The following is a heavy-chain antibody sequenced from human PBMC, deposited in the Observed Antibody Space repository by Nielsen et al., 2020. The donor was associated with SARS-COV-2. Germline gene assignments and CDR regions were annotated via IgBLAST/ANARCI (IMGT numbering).Heavy chain of an antibody. CDR2: ISGSGGST. CDR3: AKEVEGYSRN. J-gene: IGHJ4*02. D-gene: IGHD6-13*01. V-gene: IGHV3-23*01. CDR1: GFTFSSYA. Sequence: GESLKISCAASGFTFSSYAMSWVRQAPGKGLEWVSAISGSGGSTYYADSVKGRFTISRDNSKNTLYLQMNSLRAEDTAVYYCAKEVEGYSRNWGQGTLVTVSS.